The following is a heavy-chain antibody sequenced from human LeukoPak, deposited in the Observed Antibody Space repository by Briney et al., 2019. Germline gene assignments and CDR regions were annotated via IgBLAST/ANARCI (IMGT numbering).Heavy chain of an antibody. CDR3: ARVKWELPHRMGYAFDI. D-gene: IGHD1-26*01. CDR2: ISSSSSYI. Sequence: AGGSLRLSCAASGFTFSSYSMNWVRQAPGKGLEWVSSISSSSSYIYYADSVKGRFTISRDNAKNSLYLQMNSLRAEDTAVYYRARVKWELPHRMGYAFDIWGQGTMVTVSS. V-gene: IGHV3-21*01. J-gene: IGHJ3*02. CDR1: GFTFSSYS.